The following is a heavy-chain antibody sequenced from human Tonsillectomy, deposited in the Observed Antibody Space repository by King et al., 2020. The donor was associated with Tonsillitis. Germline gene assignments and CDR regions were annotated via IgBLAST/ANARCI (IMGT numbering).Heavy chain of an antibody. CDR1: GGTFSSYA. V-gene: IGHV1-69*01. CDR2: IIPIFGTA. J-gene: IGHJ3*02. CDR3: ARDEGCGDRAPNYDAFDI. D-gene: IGHD3-10*01. Sequence: VQLVESGAEVKKPGSSVKVSCKASGGTFSSYAISWVRQAPGQGLEWMGGIIPIFGTANYAQKFQGRLTITADESTSTAYMELSSLRSEDTAVYYCARDEGCGDRAPNYDAFDIWGQGTMVTVSS.